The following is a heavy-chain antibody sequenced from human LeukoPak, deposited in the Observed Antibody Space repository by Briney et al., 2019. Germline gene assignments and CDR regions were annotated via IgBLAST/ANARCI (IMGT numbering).Heavy chain of an antibody. D-gene: IGHD3-3*01. CDR3: ARDLDFWSGYDVYYYGMDV. CDR1: GGSISSGSYD. CDR2: IYTSGST. Sequence: PSETLSLTCTVSGGSISSGSYDWSWIRQPAGKGLEWIGRIYTSGSTNYNPSLKSRVTISVNTSKNQFSLKLSSVTAADTAVYYCARDLDFWSGYDVYYYGMDVWGQGTTVTVSS. V-gene: IGHV4-61*02. J-gene: IGHJ6*02.